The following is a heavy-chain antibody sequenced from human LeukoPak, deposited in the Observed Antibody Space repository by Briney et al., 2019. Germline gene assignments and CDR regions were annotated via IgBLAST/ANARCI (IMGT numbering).Heavy chain of an antibody. CDR3: ARDAEVGYFDSSNFYDY. CDR2: ISSSGSTI. CDR1: GFTFSSFE. J-gene: IGHJ4*02. Sequence: PGGSLRLSCAASGFTFSSFEMNWVRQAPGKGLEWVSYISSSGSTIYYADSVTGRFTISRDNAKNSLYLQMNSLRAEDTAVYYCARDAEVGYFDSSNFYDYWGQGTLVTVSS. V-gene: IGHV3-48*03. D-gene: IGHD3-22*01.